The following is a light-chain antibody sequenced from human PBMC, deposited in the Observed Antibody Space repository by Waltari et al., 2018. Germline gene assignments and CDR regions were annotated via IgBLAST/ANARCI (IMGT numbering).Light chain of an antibody. V-gene: IGLV8-61*01. CDR3: VLYMGSGISV. CDR1: SGSVSTSYY. Sequence: QTVVTQEPSFSVSPGGTVTLTCGLSSGSVSTSYYPSWYQQTPGQAPRTLIYSTNTPSSGVPYRFSGSILGNKAALTITGAQADDESDYYCVLYMGSGISVFGGGTKLTVL. J-gene: IGLJ3*02. CDR2: STN.